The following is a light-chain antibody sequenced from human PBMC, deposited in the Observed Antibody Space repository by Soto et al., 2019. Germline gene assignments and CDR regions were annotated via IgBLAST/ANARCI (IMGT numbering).Light chain of an antibody. CDR3: VQALQPDT. CDR2: LGT. Sequence: DIVMTQSPLSLPVTPGEPASISCRSSQSLLHSNGYNYLDWYLQKPGQSPQLLIYLGTNRASGVPDRFSGSGSGTDFTLKISRVEGEDVGVYYCVQALQPDTFGQGTKLHIK. CDR1: QSLLHSNGYNY. J-gene: IGKJ2*01. V-gene: IGKV2-28*01.